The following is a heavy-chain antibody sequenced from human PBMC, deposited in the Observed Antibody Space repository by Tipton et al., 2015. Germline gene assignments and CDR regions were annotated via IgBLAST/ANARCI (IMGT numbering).Heavy chain of an antibody. Sequence: SLRLSCAASGFTFSNYGMDWVRQAPGKGLEWVAVIWYDGSKRYYADTVKGRFTISRDNSKNTLYLQMNSLRAEDTAVYYCARDHGDYVGYFDYWGQGTLVTVSS. CDR2: IWYDGSKR. CDR1: GFTFSNYG. V-gene: IGHV3-33*01. CDR3: ARDHGDYVGYFDY. J-gene: IGHJ4*02. D-gene: IGHD4-17*01.